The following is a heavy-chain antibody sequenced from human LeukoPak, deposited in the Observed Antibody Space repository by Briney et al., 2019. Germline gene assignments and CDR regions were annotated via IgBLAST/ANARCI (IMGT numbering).Heavy chain of an antibody. D-gene: IGHD3-9*01. J-gene: IGHJ6*03. CDR3: EQKTAYDILTGLYYYYYMDV. CDR1: GFSLSTSGMC. Sequence: SGPTLVNTTQTLTLTCTFSGFSLSTSGMCVSWIRQPPGKALEWLARIDWDYDKYYSTSLKTRLTISKDTSKNQVVLTMTNMDPVDTATFFFEQKTAYDILTGLYYYYYMDVWGKGTTVTISS. CDR2: IDWDYDK. V-gene: IGHV2-70*11.